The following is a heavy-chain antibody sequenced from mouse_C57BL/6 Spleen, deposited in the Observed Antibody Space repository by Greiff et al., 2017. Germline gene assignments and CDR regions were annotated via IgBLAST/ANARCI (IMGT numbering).Heavy chain of an antibody. CDR3: ALKGLGGFAY. V-gene: IGHV1-64*01. CDR2: IHPNSGST. J-gene: IGHJ3*01. Sequence: QVQLQQSGAELVKPGASVKLSCKASGYTFTSYWMHWVKQRPGQGLEWIGMIHPNSGSTNYNEKFKSKATLTVDKSSSTAYMQLSSLTSENSAVYYCALKGLGGFAYWGQGTLVTVSA. D-gene: IGHD4-1*01. CDR1: GYTFTSYW.